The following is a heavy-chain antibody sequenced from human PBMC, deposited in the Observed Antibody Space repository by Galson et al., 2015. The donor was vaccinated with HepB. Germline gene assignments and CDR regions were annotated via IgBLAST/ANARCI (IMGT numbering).Heavy chain of an antibody. Sequence: SLRLSCAASGFTFSSYSMNWVRQAPGKGLEWVSSISSSSSYIYYADSVKGRFTISRDNAKNSLYPQMNSLRAEDTAVYYCARDVEDIVVVPAAIANAFDIWGQGTMVTVSS. CDR1: GFTFSSYS. J-gene: IGHJ3*02. V-gene: IGHV3-21*01. D-gene: IGHD2-2*02. CDR2: ISSSSSYI. CDR3: ARDVEDIVVVPAAIANAFDI.